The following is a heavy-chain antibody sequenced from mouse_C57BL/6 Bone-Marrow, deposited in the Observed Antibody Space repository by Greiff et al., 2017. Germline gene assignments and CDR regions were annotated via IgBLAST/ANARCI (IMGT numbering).Heavy chain of an antibody. CDR2: ISDGGSYT. D-gene: IGHD2-4*01. CDR3: AREEYDYPYWYFDV. J-gene: IGHJ1*03. Sequence: EVNVVESGGGLVKPGGSLKLSCAASGFTFSSYAMSWVRQTPEKRLEWVATISDGGSYTYYPDNVKGRFTISRDNAKNNLYLQMSHLKSEDTAMYYCAREEYDYPYWYFDVWGTGTTVTVSS. CDR1: GFTFSSYA. V-gene: IGHV5-4*01.